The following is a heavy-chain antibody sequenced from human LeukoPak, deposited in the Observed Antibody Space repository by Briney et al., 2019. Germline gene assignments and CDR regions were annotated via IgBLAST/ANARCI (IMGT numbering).Heavy chain of an antibody. CDR1: GGSISSGDYY. Sequence: SQTLSLTCTVSGGSISSGDYYWSWIRQPPGKGLEWIGYIYYSGSTYYNPSLKSRVTISVDTSKNQFSLKLSSVTAADTAVYYCARGSGGRGVAVDYWGQGTLVTVSS. D-gene: IGHD3-10*01. CDR3: ARGSGGRGVAVDY. CDR2: IYYSGST. J-gene: IGHJ4*02. V-gene: IGHV4-30-4*01.